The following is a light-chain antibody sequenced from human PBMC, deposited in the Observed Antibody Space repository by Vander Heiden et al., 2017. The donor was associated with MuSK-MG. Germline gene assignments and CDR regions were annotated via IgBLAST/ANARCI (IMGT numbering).Light chain of an antibody. J-gene: IGLJ2*01. Sequence: QSVLTQPPSVSGAPGQRVTISCTGSSSNIGAGYDVHWYQQLPGTAPKLLIYGNSNRPSGVPDRCSGSKSGTSASLAITGLQAEDEADYYCQSYDSSRSGSRVFGGGTKLTVL. CDR1: SSNIGAGYD. CDR2: GNS. V-gene: IGLV1-40*01. CDR3: QSYDSSRSGSRV.